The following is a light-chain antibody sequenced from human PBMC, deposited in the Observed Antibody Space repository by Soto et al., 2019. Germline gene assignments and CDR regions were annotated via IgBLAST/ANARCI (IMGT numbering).Light chain of an antibody. Sequence: DVQMTQSPSSLSASVGDRVTITCRASQSISIFLNWYQQKPGKAPKLLIYAASTLQSGVPSRFSGSGSGTDFTLTISCLHPEDFATYYCQHTYSTPFSFGPGTKVDI. CDR3: QHTYSTPFS. CDR1: QSISIF. CDR2: AAS. V-gene: IGKV1-39*01. J-gene: IGKJ3*01.